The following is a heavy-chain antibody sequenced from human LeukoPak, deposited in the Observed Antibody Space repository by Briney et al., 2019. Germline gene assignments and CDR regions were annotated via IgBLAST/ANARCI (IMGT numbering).Heavy chain of an antibody. J-gene: IGHJ3*02. CDR2: IYPRDSDT. CDR3: ARHVTTASAARGFDI. CDR1: GYRFTSYW. D-gene: IGHD1-14*01. V-gene: IGHV5-51*01. Sequence: GESLKISCKGSGYRFTSYWVGWVRQMPGKGLEWMGIIYPRDSDTRYSPSFQGQVTISADKSINIAYLQWSGLKASDTAVYYCARHVTTASAARGFDIWGQGTMVTVSS.